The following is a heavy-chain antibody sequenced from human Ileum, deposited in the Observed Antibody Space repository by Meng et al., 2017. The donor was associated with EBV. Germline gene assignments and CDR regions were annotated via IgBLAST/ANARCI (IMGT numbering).Heavy chain of an antibody. CDR1: GGSVSSDMSH. V-gene: IGHV4-61*01. D-gene: IGHD3-16*01. CDR2: TYGSTI. Sequence: QLTGRGPDKVRPSRTRSPPRSVSGGSVSSDMSHGSWTRQSRGRGLGWIDLTYGSTINNSPSFRRRVTISIDTAKNQLFLKLTFVTAADTAMYYCAYYRVGRGGVGSWGQGTLVTVSS. J-gene: IGHJ4*02. CDR3: AYYRVGRGGVGS.